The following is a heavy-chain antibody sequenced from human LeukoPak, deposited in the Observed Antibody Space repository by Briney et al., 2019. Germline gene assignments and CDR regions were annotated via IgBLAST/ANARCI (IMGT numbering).Heavy chain of an antibody. CDR1: GFTFSSYG. Sequence: PGGSLRLSCAASGFTFSSYGMHWVRQAPGKGLEWVAFIRYDGSNQYSADSVKGRFTISRDNSKTTLYLQMNSLRAEDTAVYYCAKDHFGSSWPYYIDYWGQGTLVTVSS. CDR3: AKDHFGSSWPYYIDY. J-gene: IGHJ4*02. CDR2: IRYDGSNQ. D-gene: IGHD6-13*01. V-gene: IGHV3-30*02.